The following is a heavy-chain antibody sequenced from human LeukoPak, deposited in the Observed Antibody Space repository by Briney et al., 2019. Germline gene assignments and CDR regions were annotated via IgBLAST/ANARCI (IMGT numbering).Heavy chain of an antibody. CDR1: GFTFDDYG. V-gene: IGHV3-23*01. CDR3: ARDLAWGAFDY. J-gene: IGHJ4*02. Sequence: PGGSLRLSCAASGFTFDDYGMSWVRQAPGKGLEWVSAISGSGGSTYYADSVKGRFTISRDNSKNTLSLQMNSLRVEDTAVYYCARDLAWGAFDYWGQGTLVTVSS. D-gene: IGHD7-27*01. CDR2: ISGSGGST.